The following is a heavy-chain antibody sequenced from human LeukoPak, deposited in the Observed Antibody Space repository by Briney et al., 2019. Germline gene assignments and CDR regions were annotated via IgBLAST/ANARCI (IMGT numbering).Heavy chain of an antibody. J-gene: IGHJ5*02. Sequence: SETLSLTCTVSGGSISSSSYYWGWIRQPPGKGLEWIGSIYYSGSTYYNPSLKSRVTISVDTSKNQFSLKLSSVTAADTAVYYCARHDRGSATHAHNWFDPWGQGTLVTVSS. CDR3: ARHDRGSATHAHNWFDP. CDR1: GGSISSSSYY. D-gene: IGHD3-10*01. V-gene: IGHV4-39*01. CDR2: IYYSGST.